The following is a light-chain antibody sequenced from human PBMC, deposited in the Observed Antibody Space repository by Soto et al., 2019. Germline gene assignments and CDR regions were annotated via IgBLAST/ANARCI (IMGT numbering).Light chain of an antibody. V-gene: IGKV1-5*03. Sequence: DIQMTQSPSTLSASVGDRVTITCRASQSISSWLAWYQQKPGKAPKLLIYKASSLESGVPSRFSGSGSGTEFTLTISSLQPDDFATYYCQQYNSYSQTFGPGTKVDIK. CDR3: QQYNSYSQT. J-gene: IGKJ3*01. CDR1: QSISSW. CDR2: KAS.